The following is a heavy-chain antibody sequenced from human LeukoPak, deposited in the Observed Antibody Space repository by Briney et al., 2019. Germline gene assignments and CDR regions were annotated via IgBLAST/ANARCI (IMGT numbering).Heavy chain of an antibody. CDR1: GVSISGYY. CDR3: ARAVVIHWYFDL. V-gene: IGHV4-59*12. J-gene: IGHJ2*01. Sequence: SETLSLTCTVSGVSISGYYWSWIRQPPGKGLEWIGYIYYSGSTYYNPSLKSRVTISVDTSKNQFSLKLSSVTAADTAVYYCARAVVIHWYFDLWGRGTLVTVSS. CDR2: IYYSGST. D-gene: IGHD3-22*01.